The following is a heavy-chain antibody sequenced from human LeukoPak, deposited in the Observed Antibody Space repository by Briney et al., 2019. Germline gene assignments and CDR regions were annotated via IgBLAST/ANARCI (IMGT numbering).Heavy chain of an antibody. CDR3: AGGTGWLIDQ. CDR1: GLTFSGYW. V-gene: IGHV3-7*04. CDR2: IKQDGSEK. Sequence: GGSLRLSCAASGLTFSGYWMSWVRQAPGKGLEWVAIIKQDGSEKYYVDSAKGRFTISRDNAKNSLYLQMNSLRAEDTSVYYCAGGTGWLIDQWGQGTLVTVSS. J-gene: IGHJ4*02. D-gene: IGHD6-19*01.